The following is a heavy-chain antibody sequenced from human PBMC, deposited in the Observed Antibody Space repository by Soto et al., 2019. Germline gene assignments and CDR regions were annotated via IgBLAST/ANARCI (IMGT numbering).Heavy chain of an antibody. D-gene: IGHD5-18*01. CDR1: GFTFSNSA. CDR2: IVVGSCNT. V-gene: IGHV1-58*01. J-gene: IGHJ4*02. CDR3: ATDKGDSYGYGNY. Sequence: ASVKVSCKASGFTFSNSAVQWVRQARGQRLEWIGWIVVGSCNTNYAQKFQERVTITRDMSTTTAYMELSSLRSVDTAVYYCATDKGDSYGYGNYWGQGTLVTVSS.